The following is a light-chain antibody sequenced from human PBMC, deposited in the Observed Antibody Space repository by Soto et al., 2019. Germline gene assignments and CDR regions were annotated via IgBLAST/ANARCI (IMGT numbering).Light chain of an antibody. V-gene: IGLV2-18*01. CDR2: EVS. Sequence: QSVLTQPPSVSGSPGQSVTISCTGTSSDVGSYNRVSWYQQPPGTAPKLMIYEVSNRPSGVPDRFSGSKSGNTASLTISGLQAEDEADYYCSLYTSSSTVVFGGGTQVTVL. J-gene: IGLJ2*01. CDR3: SLYTSSSTVV. CDR1: SSDVGSYNR.